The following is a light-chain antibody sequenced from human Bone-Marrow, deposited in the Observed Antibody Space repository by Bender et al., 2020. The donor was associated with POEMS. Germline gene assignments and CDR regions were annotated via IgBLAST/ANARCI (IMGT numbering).Light chain of an antibody. J-gene: IGLJ2*01. CDR1: SSDVGSYNL. V-gene: IGLV2-14*02. CDR3: QAWDNSALVV. CDR2: EGS. Sequence: SALTQPPSASGSPGQSVTISCTGTSSDVGSYNLVSWYQHHPGKAPKLMIYEGSKRPSGISNRFSGSNSGNTATLTISGTQALDEADYYCQAWDNSALVVFGGGTKLTVL.